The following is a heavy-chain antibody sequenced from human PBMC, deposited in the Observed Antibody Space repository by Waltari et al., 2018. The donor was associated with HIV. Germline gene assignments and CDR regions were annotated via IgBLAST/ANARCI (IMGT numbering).Heavy chain of an antibody. Sequence: QVQLVQSGAAVKKPGSSVKVSCTASGGAFVSPTLNWVRQAPGQGLEWMGRAIPMFGTANYAQKFQGRVTITADKSTSTAYMELNGLRFDDTAVYYCASARETMGVDFDSWGQGTLVTVS. CDR3: ASARETMGVDFDS. CDR1: GGAFVSPT. V-gene: IGHV1-69*08. D-gene: IGHD3-10*01. CDR2: AIPMFGTA. J-gene: IGHJ5*01.